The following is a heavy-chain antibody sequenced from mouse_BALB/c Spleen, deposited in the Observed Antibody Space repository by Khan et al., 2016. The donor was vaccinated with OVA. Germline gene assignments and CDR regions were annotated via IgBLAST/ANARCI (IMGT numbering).Heavy chain of an antibody. Sequence: VQLKESGPGLVKPSQSLSLTCTVTGYAITSDYAWNWIRQFPGNKLGWMGYIKYSGSTSYNPSLKSRISITRDTSKNQFFLQLKSVTSEDTATYYCARSGTISTVVVTDFDFWGQGTTLTVSS. CDR1: GYAITSDYA. D-gene: IGHD1-1*01. V-gene: IGHV3-2*02. CDR3: ARSGTISTVVVTDFDF. CDR2: IKYSGST. J-gene: IGHJ2*01.